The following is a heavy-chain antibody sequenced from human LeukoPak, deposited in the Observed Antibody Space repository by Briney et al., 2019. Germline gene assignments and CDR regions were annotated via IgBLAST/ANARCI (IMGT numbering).Heavy chain of an antibody. J-gene: IGHJ4*02. CDR2: IKSKSDGGTI. Sequence: PGGSLRLSCAASGFTFSSTWMNWVRQAPGKGLEWVGRIKSKSDGGTIDYAAPVKGRFTISRDDSKNTLYLQMHSLTTEDTAVYYCATTSTYWGQGALVTVSS. V-gene: IGHV3-15*07. D-gene: IGHD2-2*01. CDR1: GFTFSSTW. CDR3: ATTSTY.